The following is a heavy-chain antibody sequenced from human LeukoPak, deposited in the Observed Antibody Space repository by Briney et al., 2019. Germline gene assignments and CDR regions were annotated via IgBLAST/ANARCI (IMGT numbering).Heavy chain of an antibody. V-gene: IGHV1-2*02. CDR3: ARGTTYYDILTGYYNLAEFYFDY. J-gene: IGHJ4*02. CDR2: INPNSGGT. D-gene: IGHD3-9*01. Sequence: ASVKVSCKASGHTFTGYYMHWVRQAPGQGLEWMGWINPNSGGTNYAQKFQGRVTMTRDTSISTAYMELSRLRSDDTAVYYCARGTTYYDILTGYYNLAEFYFDYWGQGTLVTVSS. CDR1: GHTFTGYY.